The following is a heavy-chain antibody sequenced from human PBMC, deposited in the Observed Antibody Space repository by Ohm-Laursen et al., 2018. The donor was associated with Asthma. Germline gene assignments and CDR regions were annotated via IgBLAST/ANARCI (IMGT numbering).Heavy chain of an antibody. CDR1: GGTLGTSV. CDR3: ARKAGSCITSNCYSLDF. D-gene: IGHD2-15*01. V-gene: IGHV1-69*13. Sequence: ASVKVSCKSLGGTLGTSVIGWVRQAPGQGLEWLGGINSVFGTSTYAQKFHDRFTITADESTSTVYMTLSSLTSEDTAVYYCARKAGSCITSNCYSLDFWGQGTLVTVPS. CDR2: INSVFGTS. J-gene: IGHJ4*02.